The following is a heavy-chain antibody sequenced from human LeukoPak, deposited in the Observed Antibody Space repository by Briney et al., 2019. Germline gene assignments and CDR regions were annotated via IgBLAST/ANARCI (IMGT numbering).Heavy chain of an antibody. D-gene: IGHD6-19*01. CDR3: ASDYSSGWYDY. Sequence: GGSLRLSCAASGFTVSSNYMSWVRQAPGKGLEWVSVIYSGGSTYYADSVKGRFTISRDNSKNTLYLQMNSLRAEDTAVYYCASDYSSGWYDYWGQGTLVTVSS. CDR1: GFTVSSNY. V-gene: IGHV3-66*01. CDR2: IYSGGST. J-gene: IGHJ4*02.